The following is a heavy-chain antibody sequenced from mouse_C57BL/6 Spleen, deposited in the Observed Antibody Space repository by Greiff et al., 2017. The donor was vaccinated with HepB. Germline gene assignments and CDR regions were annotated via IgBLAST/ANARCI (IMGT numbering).Heavy chain of an antibody. CDR1: GYSFTGYY. CDR2: INPSTGGT. CDR3: ARYGDLLAY. J-gene: IGHJ3*01. Sequence: VQLQQSGPELVKPGASVKISCKASGYSFTGYYMNWVKQSPEKSLEWIGEINPSTGGTTYNQKFKAKATLTVDKSYSTSYMQLKSLTSEDSAVYYCARYGDLLAYWGQGTLFTVSA. V-gene: IGHV1-42*01. D-gene: IGHD2-13*01.